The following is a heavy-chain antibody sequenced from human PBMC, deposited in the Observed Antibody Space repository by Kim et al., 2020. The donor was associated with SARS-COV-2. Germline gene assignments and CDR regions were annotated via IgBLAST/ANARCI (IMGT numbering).Heavy chain of an antibody. Sequence: GGSLRLSCAASGFTFDDYGMSWVRQAPGKGLEWVAGINWNGGSTGYADSVRGRFTISRDNAKNSLFLQMDSLRAEDTALYYCARAGYAGYDRPLHYWGQGTLVTVSS. CDR2: INWNGGST. V-gene: IGHV3-20*04. CDR3: ARAGYAGYDRPLHY. CDR1: GFTFDDYG. D-gene: IGHD5-12*01. J-gene: IGHJ4*02.